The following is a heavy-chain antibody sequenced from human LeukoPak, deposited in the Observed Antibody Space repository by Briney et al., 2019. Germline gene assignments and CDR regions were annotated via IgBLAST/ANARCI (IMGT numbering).Heavy chain of an antibody. J-gene: IGHJ3*02. Sequence: TGGSLRLSCAASGFTFSSYGMHWVRQAPGKGLEWVAVIWYGGSNKYYADSVKGRFTISRDNSKNTLYLQMNSLRAEDTAVYYCAKSMQWEGAFDIWGQGTMVTVSS. D-gene: IGHD1-26*01. CDR1: GFTFSSYG. CDR3: AKSMQWEGAFDI. CDR2: IWYGGSNK. V-gene: IGHV3-30*02.